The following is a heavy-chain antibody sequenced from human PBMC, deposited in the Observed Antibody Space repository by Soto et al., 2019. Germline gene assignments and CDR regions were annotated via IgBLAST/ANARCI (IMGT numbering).Heavy chain of an antibody. Sequence: PGGSLRLSCAASGFTFSSYEMNWVRQAPGKGLEWVSYISSSGSTIYYADSVKGRFTISRDNAKNSLYLQMNSLRAEDTAVYYCARDRNSYGPCHMSSWYWGQGTLVTVSS. CDR2: ISSSGSTI. CDR3: ARDRNSYGPCHMSSWY. D-gene: IGHD5-18*01. CDR1: GFTFSSYE. V-gene: IGHV3-48*03. J-gene: IGHJ4*02.